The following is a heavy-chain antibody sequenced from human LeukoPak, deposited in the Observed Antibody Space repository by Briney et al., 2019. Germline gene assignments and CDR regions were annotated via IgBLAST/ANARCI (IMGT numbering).Heavy chain of an antibody. CDR1: GFTFSSYA. J-gene: IGHJ6*03. V-gene: IGHV3-23*01. Sequence: GGSLRLSCAASGFTFSSYAMSWVRQAPGKGLKWVSTINDNGDGTYYADSVKGRFTISRDNSYNTVSLQMNSLRDEDTGVYYCAKGLRTGVGPYMGYHYYMDVWGKGATVTVSS. CDR3: AKGLRTGVGPYMGYHYYMDV. D-gene: IGHD3-16*01. CDR2: INDNGDGT.